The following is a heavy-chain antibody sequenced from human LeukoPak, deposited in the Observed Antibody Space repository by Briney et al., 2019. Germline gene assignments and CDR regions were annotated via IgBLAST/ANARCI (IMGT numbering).Heavy chain of an antibody. CDR1: GFTFSSYA. CDR3: VRGRATVTTRYYFYGMDV. Sequence: GGSLRLSCSASGFTFSSYAMHWVRQAPGKGLKYVSAISSNGGSTYYADSVKGRFTISRDNSKNTLYLQMSSLRAEDTAVYYCVRGRATVTTRYYFYGMDVWGQGTTVTVSS. J-gene: IGHJ6*02. CDR2: ISSNGGST. V-gene: IGHV3-64D*09. D-gene: IGHD4-17*01.